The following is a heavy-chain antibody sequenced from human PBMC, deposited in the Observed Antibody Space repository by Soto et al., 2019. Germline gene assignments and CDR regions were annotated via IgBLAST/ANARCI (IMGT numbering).Heavy chain of an antibody. V-gene: IGHV4-4*02. D-gene: IGHD2-2*01. CDR1: GGSISSGW. J-gene: IGHJ5*02. CDR3: SSRITDAPT. Sequence: QVQLQESGPGRVKPSGTLSLTCAVSGGSISSGWWTWVRQPPGKGLGWIGEILYSGTTNYNSSLNSRVTISIDNSKKQFSLILSSVTAADTAVYYCSSRITDAPTWGQGTLVTVSS. CDR2: ILYSGTT.